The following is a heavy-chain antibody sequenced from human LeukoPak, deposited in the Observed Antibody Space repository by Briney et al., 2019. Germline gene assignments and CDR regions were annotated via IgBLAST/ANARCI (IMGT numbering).Heavy chain of an antibody. V-gene: IGHV4-38-2*01. CDR1: GYSISSGYY. CDR2: IYHSGST. J-gene: IGHJ4*02. CDR3: ARPGSGYYFDY. D-gene: IGHD3-22*01. Sequence: PPETLSLTCAVSGYSISSGYYWGWIRQPPGKGLEWIGSIYHSGSTYYNPSLKSRVTISVDTSKNQFSLKLSSVTAADTAVYYCARPGSGYYFDYWGQGTLVTVSS.